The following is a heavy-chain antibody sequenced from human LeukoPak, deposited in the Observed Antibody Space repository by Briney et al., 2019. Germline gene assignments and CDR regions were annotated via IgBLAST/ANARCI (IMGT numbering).Heavy chain of an antibody. CDR2: INTGNGNA. CDR1: GYIFANYG. Sequence: GASVKVSCKTSGYIFANYGMHWVRQAPRQSLEWMGWINTGNGNAKSSQKFQDRVTLSRDTAATTAYMELNSLSPEDTAVYYCARVPLSDPSGRYYAHWGQGTLVTVSS. V-gene: IGHV1-3*04. D-gene: IGHD1-26*01. J-gene: IGHJ1*01. CDR3: ARVPLSDPSGRYYAH.